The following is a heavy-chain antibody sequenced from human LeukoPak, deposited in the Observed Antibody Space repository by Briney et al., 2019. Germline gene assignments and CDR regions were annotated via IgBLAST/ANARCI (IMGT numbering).Heavy chain of an antibody. CDR3: ARQGTAYNWNDRPIDY. Sequence: SETLSLTCTVSGGSISSSSYYWGWIRQPPGKGLEWIGSIYYSGSTYYNPSLKSRVTISVDTSKNQFSLKLSSVTAADTAVYYCARQGTAYNWNDRPIDYWGQGTLVTLSS. CDR2: IYYSGST. CDR1: GGSISSSSYY. D-gene: IGHD1-1*01. V-gene: IGHV4-39*01. J-gene: IGHJ4*02.